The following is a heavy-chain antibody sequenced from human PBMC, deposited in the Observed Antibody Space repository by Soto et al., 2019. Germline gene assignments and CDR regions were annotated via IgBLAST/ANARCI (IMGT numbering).Heavy chain of an antibody. CDR1: GGTFSSYA. J-gene: IGHJ4*02. Sequence: QVQLVQSGAEVKKPGSSVKVSCKASGGTFSSYAISWVRQAPGQGLEWTGGSIPIFGTANYAQRFQGRVTMTTVASTSTAYMDPRSLRSEDTAVYYGASEGGRDSSSWIFDYWGQGTLVTVSS. CDR2: SIPIFGTA. V-gene: IGHV1-69*05. CDR3: ASEGGRDSSSWIFDY. D-gene: IGHD6-13*01.